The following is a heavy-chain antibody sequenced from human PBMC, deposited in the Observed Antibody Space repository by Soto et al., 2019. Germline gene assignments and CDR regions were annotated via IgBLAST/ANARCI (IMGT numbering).Heavy chain of an antibody. V-gene: IGHV3-23*01. CDR2: IIDSGGSA. D-gene: IGHD6-13*01. CDR3: TRDIRYSSSWYLFGYYYGMDV. CDR1: GFTFSSCA. Sequence: PGGSLRLSCAASGFTFSSCAMGWVRQAPGKGLEWVSDIIDSGGSAYYAASVKGRFTISRDDSKSIAYLQMNSLKTDDTAVYYCTRDIRYSSSWYLFGYYYGMDVWGQGTTVTVSS. J-gene: IGHJ6*02.